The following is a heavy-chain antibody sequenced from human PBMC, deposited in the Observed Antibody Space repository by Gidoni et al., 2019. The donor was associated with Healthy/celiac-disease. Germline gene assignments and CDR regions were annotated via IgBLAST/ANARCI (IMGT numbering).Heavy chain of an antibody. Sequence: QVQLAQSGAEVKKPGASVKVSCKASGYTFTSYGISWVRQAPGQGLGWMGWFSAYNGNTNYAQKLQGRFTMTTDTSTSTAYMELRSLRSDDTAVYYCARDWQQLVRSWFDPWGQGTLVTVSS. CDR1: GYTFTSYG. D-gene: IGHD6-13*01. V-gene: IGHV1-18*01. CDR2: FSAYNGNT. J-gene: IGHJ5*02. CDR3: ARDWQQLVRSWFDP.